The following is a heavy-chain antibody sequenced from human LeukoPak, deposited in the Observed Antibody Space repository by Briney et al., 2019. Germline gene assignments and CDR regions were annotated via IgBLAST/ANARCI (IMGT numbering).Heavy chain of an antibody. D-gene: IGHD3-10*01. CDR1: GFTFSSYS. CDR3: ARDAVTMVQGVIIKFDY. J-gene: IGHJ4*02. CDR2: ISSSSSTI. Sequence: LSGGSLRLSCAASGFTFSSYSMNWVRQAPGKGLEWVSYISSSSSTIYYADSAKGRFTISRDNAKNSLYLQMNSLRDEDTAVYYCARDAVTMVQGVIIKFDYWGQGTLVTVSS. V-gene: IGHV3-48*02.